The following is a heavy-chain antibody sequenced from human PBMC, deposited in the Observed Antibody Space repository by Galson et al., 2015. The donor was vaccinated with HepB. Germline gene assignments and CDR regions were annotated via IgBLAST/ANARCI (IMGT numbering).Heavy chain of an antibody. J-gene: IGHJ4*02. CDR2: IWYDGSNK. CDR1: GFTFSSYG. CDR3: GRDINQRQQWQVALRY. Sequence: SLRLSCAASGFTFSSYGMHWVRQAPGKGLEWVAVIWYDGSNKYYADSVKGRFTISRDNSRNTLYLQMNSLRAEDTAGYYCGRDINQRQQWQVALRYWGQGTQVTVSS. V-gene: IGHV3-33*08. D-gene: IGHD6-19*01.